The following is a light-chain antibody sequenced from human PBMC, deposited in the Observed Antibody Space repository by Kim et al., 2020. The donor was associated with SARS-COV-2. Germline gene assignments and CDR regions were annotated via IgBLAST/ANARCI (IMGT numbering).Light chain of an antibody. Sequence: NVLTQSPGTLSLSPGERATLSCRASQSVSSNYLAWYQQKPGQAPRLLIYGASSRATGIPDRFSGSGSETDFTLTISGLEPEDFAVYYCQQYGRPPWYTFGQGTKVDIK. CDR2: GAS. V-gene: IGKV3-20*01. J-gene: IGKJ2*01. CDR3: QQYGRPPWYT. CDR1: QSVSSNY.